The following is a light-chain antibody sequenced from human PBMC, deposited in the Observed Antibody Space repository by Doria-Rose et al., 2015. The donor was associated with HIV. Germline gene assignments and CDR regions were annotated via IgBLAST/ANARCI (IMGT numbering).Light chain of an antibody. J-gene: IGKJ2*01. V-gene: IGKV3-11*01. CDR1: ESVSSY. Sequence: TQSPATLSLSPGERATLSCRASESVSSYLAWYQQKPGQAPRLLIYDASNRATGIPARFSGSGSGTDFTLTINSLEPEDFAVYYCQQRNNWPPVYTFGQGTKLEIK. CDR3: QQRNNWPPVYT. CDR2: DAS.